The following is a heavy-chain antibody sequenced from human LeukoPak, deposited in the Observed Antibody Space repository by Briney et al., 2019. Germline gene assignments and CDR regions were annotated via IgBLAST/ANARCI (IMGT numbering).Heavy chain of an antibody. J-gene: IGHJ4*02. D-gene: IGHD6-19*01. Sequence: GGSLRLSCVASGFTFSSYGMNWVRQPPGKGLERVSYISTSGNRIDYADSVKGRFTMSRDNAKNLLYLQMNSLRDEDTAMYYCARVSAPGTSGWYFGYWGQGTLVTVSS. CDR2: ISTSGNRI. CDR3: ARVSAPGTSGWYFGY. CDR1: GFTFSSYG. V-gene: IGHV3-48*02.